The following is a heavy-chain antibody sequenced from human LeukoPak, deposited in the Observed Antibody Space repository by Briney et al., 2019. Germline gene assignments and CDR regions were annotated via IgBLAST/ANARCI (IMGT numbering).Heavy chain of an antibody. J-gene: IGHJ1*01. D-gene: IGHD2-15*01. CDR2: ISGDGGST. V-gene: IGHV3-43*02. CDR1: GFTFDDYA. CDR3: AKDREGGGRGPIRH. Sequence: GGSLRLSCAASGFTFDDYAMHWVRQAPGKGLEWVSLISGDGGSTYYADSVKGRFTISRDNSKNSLYLQMNSLRTEDTALYYCAKDREGGGRGPIRHWGQGTLVSVSS.